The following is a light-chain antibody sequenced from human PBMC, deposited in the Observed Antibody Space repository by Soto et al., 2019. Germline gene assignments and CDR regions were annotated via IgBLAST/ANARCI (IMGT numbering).Light chain of an antibody. V-gene: IGKV1-5*03. CDR2: KAS. Sequence: DIQMTQSPSTLSASVGDRVTITCRASQSISSWLAWYQHKPAKAPKLLIHKASSLESGVPSRFSGSGCGTEFTLPLSSLQPDDFATYYCQQYYSYWTFGQGTKVEI. J-gene: IGKJ1*01. CDR1: QSISSW. CDR3: QQYYSYWT.